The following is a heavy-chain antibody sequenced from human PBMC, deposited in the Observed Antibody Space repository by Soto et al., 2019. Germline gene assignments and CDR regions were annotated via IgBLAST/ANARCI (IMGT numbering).Heavy chain of an antibody. CDR3: ATKRNYDILTGYYLHYFDN. V-gene: IGHV3-48*02. J-gene: IGHJ4*02. CDR2: IRSTSDDT. CDR1: GCSFSDYP. D-gene: IGHD3-9*01. Sequence: PXGSRILSCAASGCSFSDYPMNWVRQAPGKGLEWLSNIRSTSDDTYYAESLQGRFTISRDIARNSFYLQMNSLRDEDTAVYYCATKRNYDILTGYYLHYFDNWGQGTLVTVSS.